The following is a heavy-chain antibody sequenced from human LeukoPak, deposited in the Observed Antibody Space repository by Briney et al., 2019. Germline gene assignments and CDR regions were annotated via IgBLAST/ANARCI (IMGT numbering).Heavy chain of an antibody. J-gene: IGHJ4*02. CDR1: GYSISSGYY. CDR2: ISHSGST. CDR3: ARDRYYYDSGGGRGLDY. D-gene: IGHD3-22*01. V-gene: IGHV4-38-2*02. Sequence: PSETLSLTCTVSGYSISSGYYWGWIRQPPGKGLEWIGTISHSGSTYYNPSLKSRVTMSVDTSKNQFSLKLSSVTAADTAVYYCARDRYYYDSGGGRGLDYWGQGTLVTVSS.